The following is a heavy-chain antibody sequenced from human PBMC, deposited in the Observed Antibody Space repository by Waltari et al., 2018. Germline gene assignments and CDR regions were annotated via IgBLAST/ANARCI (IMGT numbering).Heavy chain of an antibody. D-gene: IGHD3-3*01. CDR3: ARAFFGAYKFLEWFHNPEYYYYMDV. V-gene: IGHV4-59*11. Sequence: QVQLQESGPGLVKPSETLSLTCTVSGGSISSHYWSWIRQPPGKGLEWIGYIYYSGSTNYNPSLKSRVTISVDTSKNQFSLKLSSVTAADTAVYYCARAFFGAYKFLEWFHNPEYYYYMDVWGKGTTVTVSS. J-gene: IGHJ6*03. CDR1: GGSISSHY. CDR2: IYYSGST.